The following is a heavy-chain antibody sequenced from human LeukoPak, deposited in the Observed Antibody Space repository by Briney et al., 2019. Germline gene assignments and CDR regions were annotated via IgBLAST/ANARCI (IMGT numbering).Heavy chain of an antibody. CDR3: ASRHINSYASGNFYPAFDI. CDR2: INLDSGAT. V-gene: IGHV1-2*02. J-gene: IGHJ3*02. Sequence: ASVKVSCKAFGYTFTAYYMHWVRQAPGQGFEWMGWINLDSGATDYAQKSQGRVTMARDTSSGTAYMEVSRPRSDDMAVYYCASRHINSYASGNFYPAFDIWGQGTMVTVSS. D-gene: IGHD3-10*01. CDR1: GYTFTAYY.